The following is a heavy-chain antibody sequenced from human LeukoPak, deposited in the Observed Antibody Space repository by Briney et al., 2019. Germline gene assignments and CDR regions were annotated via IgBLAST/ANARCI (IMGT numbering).Heavy chain of an antibody. Sequence: SETLSLTCTVSGDSIRSYYWSWIRQPPGKGLECIGHVYYSGSTDYNPSLKSRLTISVDSSMNQFSLKLSSVTAADTAVYYCARDRASMVRGVIRYNWFDPWGQGTLVTVSS. D-gene: IGHD3-10*01. CDR3: ARDRASMVRGVIRYNWFDP. J-gene: IGHJ5*02. CDR1: GDSIRSYY. CDR2: VYYSGST. V-gene: IGHV4-59*12.